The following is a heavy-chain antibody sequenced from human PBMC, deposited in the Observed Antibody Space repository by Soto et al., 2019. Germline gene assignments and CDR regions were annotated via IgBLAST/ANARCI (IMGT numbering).Heavy chain of an antibody. CDR1: GGTFSSYA. V-gene: IGHV1-69*13. CDR3: ARGDSSGHTPVVSNPDPFDY. CDR2: IIPIFGTA. Sequence: SVKVSCKASGGTFSSYAISWVRQAPGQGLEWMGGIIPIFGTANYAQKFQGRVTITADESTSTAYMELSSPRSEDTAVYYCARGDSSGHTPVVSNPDPFDYWGQGTRVTVSS. J-gene: IGHJ4*02. D-gene: IGHD6-25*01.